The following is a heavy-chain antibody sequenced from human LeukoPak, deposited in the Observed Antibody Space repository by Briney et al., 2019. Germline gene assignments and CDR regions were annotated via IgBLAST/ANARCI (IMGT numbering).Heavy chain of an antibody. Sequence: PSQTLSLTCTVSGGSISSGGYYWSWIRQPPGKGLEWIGYIYHSGSTYYNPSLKSRVTISVDRSKNQFSLKLSSVTAADTAVYYCARDVSRLRFDIWGQGTMVTVSS. CDR3: ARDVSRLRFDI. CDR2: IYHSGST. V-gene: IGHV4-30-2*01. D-gene: IGHD3-3*01. CDR1: GGSISSGGYY. J-gene: IGHJ3*02.